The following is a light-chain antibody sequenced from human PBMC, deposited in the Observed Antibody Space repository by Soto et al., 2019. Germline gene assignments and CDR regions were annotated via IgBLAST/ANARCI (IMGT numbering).Light chain of an antibody. J-gene: IGLJ2*01. CDR1: SSDVGGYNY. CDR2: EVS. V-gene: IGLV2-14*01. Sequence: QSALTQPASVSGSPGQSITITCTGTSSDVGGYNYVSWYQQYPGKAPKLMIYEVSNRPSGVSTRFSGSRSGNTASLTISGLQAEDGADYYCSSYTTNNTPVFGGGTKLTVL. CDR3: SSYTTNNTPV.